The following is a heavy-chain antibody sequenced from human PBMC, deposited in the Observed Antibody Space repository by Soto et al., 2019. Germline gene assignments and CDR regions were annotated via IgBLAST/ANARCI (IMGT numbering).Heavy chain of an antibody. CDR3: TCDCSSTSCRLGI. D-gene: IGHD2-2*01. Sequence: EVQLVESGGGLVQPGGSLKLSCAASGFTFSGSAMHWVRQASGKGLEWVGRIRSKANSYATTYAASVKDRFTVSRDDSKNMAYLQMNSLKTEDTAVYYCTCDCSSTSCRLGIWGQGTLVTVSS. J-gene: IGHJ4*02. V-gene: IGHV3-73*02. CDR2: IRSKANSYAT. CDR1: GFTFSGSA.